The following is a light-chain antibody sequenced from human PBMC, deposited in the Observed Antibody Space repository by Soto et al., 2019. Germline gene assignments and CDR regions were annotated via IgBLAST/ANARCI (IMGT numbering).Light chain of an antibody. CDR2: EVN. CDR3: SSYVGTKSYV. CDR1: SSDVGGYNY. Sequence: QSALTQPPSVSGSPGQSVTISFTGTSSDVGGYNYVSWYQQYPGKAPQLVIYEVNKRPSGVPDRFSGSKSGNTASLTVFGLQAEDEADYYCSSYVGTKSYVFGTGTKLTVL. V-gene: IGLV2-8*01. J-gene: IGLJ1*01.